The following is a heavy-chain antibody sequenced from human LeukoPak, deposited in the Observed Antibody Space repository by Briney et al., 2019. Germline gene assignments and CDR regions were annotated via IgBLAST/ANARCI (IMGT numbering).Heavy chain of an antibody. Sequence: ASVKVSCKASGYTFTGYYMHWVRQAPGQGLEWMGRINPNSGGTNYAQKFQGRVTMTRDTSISTAYMELSRLRSDDTAVCYCAREYDSSGYYGYWGQGTLVTVSS. CDR1: GYTFTGYY. V-gene: IGHV1-2*06. CDR2: INPNSGGT. D-gene: IGHD3-22*01. CDR3: AREYDSSGYYGY. J-gene: IGHJ4*02.